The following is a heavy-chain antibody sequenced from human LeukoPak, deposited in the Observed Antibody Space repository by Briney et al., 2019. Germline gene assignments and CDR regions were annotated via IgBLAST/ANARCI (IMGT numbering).Heavy chain of an antibody. CDR3: ARDIAPAGLFFDY. Sequence: GGSLRLSCAASGFTFSSYAMSWVRQAPGKGLEWVSSISSSSSYIYYADSVKGRFTISRDNAKNSLYLQMNSLRAEDTAVYYCARDIAPAGLFFDYWGQGTLVTVSS. D-gene: IGHD6-13*01. CDR1: GFTFSSYA. V-gene: IGHV3-21*01. CDR2: ISSSSSYI. J-gene: IGHJ4*02.